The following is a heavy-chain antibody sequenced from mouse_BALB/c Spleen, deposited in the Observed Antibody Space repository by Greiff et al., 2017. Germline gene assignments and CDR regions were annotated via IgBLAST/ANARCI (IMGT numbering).Heavy chain of an antibody. Sequence: EVKVVESGPGLVAPSQSLSITCTVSGFSLTSYGVHWVRQPPGKGLEWVATISSGGSYTYYPDSVKGRFTISRDNAKNTLYLQMSSLKSEDTAMYYCARDYAWFAYWGQGTLVTVSA. CDR2: ISSGGSYT. V-gene: IGHV5-6*03. D-gene: IGHD1-1*01. CDR3: ARDYAWFAY. CDR1: GFSLTSYG. J-gene: IGHJ3*01.